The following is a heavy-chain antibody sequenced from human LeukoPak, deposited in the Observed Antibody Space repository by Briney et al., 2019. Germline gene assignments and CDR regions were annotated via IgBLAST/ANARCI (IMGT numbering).Heavy chain of an antibody. CDR3: AKDPIAAAGPFDY. CDR2: ISWNSGSI. CDR1: GFTFDDYA. Sequence: PGGSLRLSCAASGFTFDDYAMHWVRQAPGKGLEWVSGISWNSGSIGYADSVKGRFTISRDNSKNTLYLQMNSLRAEDTAVYYCAKDPIAAAGPFDYWGQGTLVTVSS. D-gene: IGHD6-13*01. V-gene: IGHV3-9*01. J-gene: IGHJ4*02.